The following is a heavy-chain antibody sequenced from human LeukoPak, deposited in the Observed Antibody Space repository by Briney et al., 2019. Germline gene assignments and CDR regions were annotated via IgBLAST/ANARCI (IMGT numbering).Heavy chain of an antibody. D-gene: IGHD3-22*01. J-gene: IGHJ4*02. Sequence: GASVKVSCKVSGYTLTELSMHWVRQAPGKGLEWMGGFDPEDGETIYAQKFQGRVTMTTDTSTTTACMELRSLRSDDTAVYYCARDLYYYDSTGSPSDYWGQGTLVTVSS. CDR2: FDPEDGET. V-gene: IGHV1-24*01. CDR1: GYTLTELS. CDR3: ARDLYYYDSTGSPSDY.